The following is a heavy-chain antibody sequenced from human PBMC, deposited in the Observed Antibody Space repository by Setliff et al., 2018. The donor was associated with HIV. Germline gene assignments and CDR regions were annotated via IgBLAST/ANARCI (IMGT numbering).Heavy chain of an antibody. Sequence: GASVKVSCKASGYDFTAYAISWVRQAPGQGLEWMGRIGGDNANIEFAQSFQGRVTMTTDTSTNTAYLELTSLRSDDTAVYYCARYAASGTGWFDPWGQGTQVTVSS. V-gene: IGHV1-18*01. D-gene: IGHD2-8*02. J-gene: IGHJ5*02. CDR2: IGGDNANI. CDR1: GYDFTAYA. CDR3: ARYAASGTGWFDP.